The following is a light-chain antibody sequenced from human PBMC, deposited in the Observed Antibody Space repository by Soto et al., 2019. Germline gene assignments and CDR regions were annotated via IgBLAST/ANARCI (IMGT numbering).Light chain of an antibody. CDR1: SSEVGSCNC. Sequence: QSVLTQPASVSGSPGQSITISCTGTSSEVGSCNCVSWYQQHPGKAPTLMIYEVNKRPSGVSNRFSGSKSGNTASLTISGLQAEDEADYYCCSSVGSPNWVFGGGTKLTVL. J-gene: IGLJ3*02. CDR3: CSSVGSPNWV. V-gene: IGLV2-23*02. CDR2: EVN.